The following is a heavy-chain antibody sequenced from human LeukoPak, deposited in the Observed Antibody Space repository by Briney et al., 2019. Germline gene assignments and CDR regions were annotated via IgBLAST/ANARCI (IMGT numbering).Heavy chain of an antibody. CDR3: VRPAGGHYYYYYMDV. CDR2: FYSVCSHP. V-gene: IGHV5-51*01. J-gene: IGHJ6*03. D-gene: IGHD3-16*01. Sequence: KYGGSLQISCQASESSFTTYWIGGARPPPEKGLGWIGVFYSVCSHPRFHPPFQGQVTISADKSINTPFLQWSSLKVSDTAMYYCVRPAGGHYYYYYMDVWGKGTAVTVSS. CDR1: ESSFTTYW.